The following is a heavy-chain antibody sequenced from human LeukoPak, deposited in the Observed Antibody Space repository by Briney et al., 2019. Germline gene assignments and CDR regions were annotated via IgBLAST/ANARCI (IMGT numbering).Heavy chain of an antibody. CDR3: ARERFLEWLLYRYDFDY. CDR1: GFTFSSYS. V-gene: IGHV3-21*01. D-gene: IGHD3-3*01. J-gene: IGHJ4*02. CDR2: ISSSSSYI. Sequence: GGSLRLSCAASGFTFSSYSMNWVRQAPGKGLEWVSSISSSSSYIYYADSVKGRFTISRDNAKNSLYLQMNSLRAEDTAVYYCARERFLEWLLYRYDFDYWGQGTLVTVSS.